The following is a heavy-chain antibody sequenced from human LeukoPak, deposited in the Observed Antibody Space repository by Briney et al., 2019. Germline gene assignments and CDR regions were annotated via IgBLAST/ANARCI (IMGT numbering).Heavy chain of an antibody. Sequence: ASETLSLTCTVSGGSISSSSYYWGWIRQPPGKGLEWIGSIYYSGSTYYNPSLKSRVTISVDTSKNQFSLKLSSVTAADTAVYYCARESLLLWFGELWGYFDYWGQGTLVTVSS. J-gene: IGHJ4*02. CDR1: GGSISSSSYY. V-gene: IGHV4-39*07. D-gene: IGHD3-10*01. CDR3: ARESLLLWFGELWGYFDY. CDR2: IYYSGST.